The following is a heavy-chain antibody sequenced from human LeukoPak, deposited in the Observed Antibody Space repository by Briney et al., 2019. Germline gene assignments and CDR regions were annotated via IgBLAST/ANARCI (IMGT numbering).Heavy chain of an antibody. J-gene: IGHJ6*02. CDR2: ISYDGSNK. V-gene: IGHV3-30-3*01. CDR3: ARTYSNYDYYYYYGMDV. CDR1: VFTFSSYA. Sequence: GRSLRLSCAASVFTFSSYAMHCVRQAPGKGLEWVAVISYDGSNKYYADSVKGRFTISRDNSKNTLYLQMNSLRAEDTAVYYCARTYSNYDYYYYYGMDVWGQGTTVTVSS. D-gene: IGHD4-4*01.